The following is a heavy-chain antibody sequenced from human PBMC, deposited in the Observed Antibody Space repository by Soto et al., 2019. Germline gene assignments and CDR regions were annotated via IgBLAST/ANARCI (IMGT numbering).Heavy chain of an antibody. D-gene: IGHD6-6*01. CDR1: GYTFTTYG. CDR3: ARDDIATRPQYYYGMDV. Sequence: QVQLVQSGAEVKQPGASAKVSCEASGYTFTTYGISWVRQASGQGLEWMGWINGYTGNTKYAQRFQGRVTMTRDTSTSTAYMEVRSLRSDDTAVYYCARDDIATRPQYYYGMDVWGQGTTVTVSS. J-gene: IGHJ6*02. V-gene: IGHV1-18*04. CDR2: INGYTGNT.